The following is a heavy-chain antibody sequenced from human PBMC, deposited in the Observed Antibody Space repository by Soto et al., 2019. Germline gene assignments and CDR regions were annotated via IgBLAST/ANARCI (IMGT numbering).Heavy chain of an antibody. CDR3: TTKDYGSGSYYALYYYYGMDA. J-gene: IGHJ6*02. CDR1: GFTFSNAW. Sequence: EVQLVESGGGLVKPGGSLRLSCAASGFTFSNAWMNWVRQAPGKGLEWVGRIKSKTDGGTTDYAAPVKGRVTISRDDSKDALYLQMTSLKTEDPAVYYYTTKDYGSGSYYALYYYYGMDALSQGTTVTVSS. CDR2: IKSKTDGGTT. D-gene: IGHD3-10*01. V-gene: IGHV3-15*07.